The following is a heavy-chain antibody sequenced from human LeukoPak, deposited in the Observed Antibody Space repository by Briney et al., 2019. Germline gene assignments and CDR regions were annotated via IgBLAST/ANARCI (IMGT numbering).Heavy chain of an antibody. CDR2: INRGGSRT. D-gene: IGHD3-22*01. CDR1: GFTFSNHW. J-gene: IGHJ4*02. Sequence: GGSLRLSCAASGFTFSNHWMHWVRQAPGKGLMWVSRINRGGSRTDYADSVKGRFTISRDDAKNTLFLQMNSLRAEDSAVYYCATDREGDPSAYYLVGGQGTLITVSS. V-gene: IGHV3-74*01. CDR3: ATDREGDPSAYYLV.